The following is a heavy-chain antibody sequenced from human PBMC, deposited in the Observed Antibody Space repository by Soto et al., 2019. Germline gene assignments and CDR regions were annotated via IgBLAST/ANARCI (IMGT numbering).Heavy chain of an antibody. CDR3: AREGTSCYDY. V-gene: IGHV4-34*01. Sequence: LSLTCAVYGGSFSGYYWSWIRQPPGKGLEWIGEINHSGSTSYNPSLKSRVTISVDTSKNQFSLKLSSVTAADTAVYYCAREGTSCYDYWGQGTLVTVSS. CDR1: GGSFSGYY. CDR2: INHSGST. J-gene: IGHJ4*02. D-gene: IGHD2-2*01.